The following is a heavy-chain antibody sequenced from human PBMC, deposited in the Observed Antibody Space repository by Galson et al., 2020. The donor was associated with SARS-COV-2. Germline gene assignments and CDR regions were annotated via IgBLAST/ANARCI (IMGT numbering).Heavy chain of an antibody. D-gene: IGHD4-17*01. CDR2: INLSGSS. CDR1: GGSFSGSY. Sequence: SETLSLTCAVYGGSFSGSYLNWIRQTPGKGLEWVGEINLSGSSNYNPSLKSRVTISLDTSKTQFSLKVSSVTAADTATYYCARGPAFGDVPVLALGVWGQGTTVTVSS. CDR3: ARGPAFGDVPVLALGV. V-gene: IGHV4-34*01. J-gene: IGHJ6*02.